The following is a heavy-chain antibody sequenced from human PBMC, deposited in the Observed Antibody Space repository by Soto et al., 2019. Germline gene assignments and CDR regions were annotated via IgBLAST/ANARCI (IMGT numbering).Heavy chain of an antibody. V-gene: IGHV3-23*01. CDR3: AQNGGSGTFYAFDY. D-gene: IGHD3-10*01. CDR2: ISTSGSRT. J-gene: IGHJ4*02. Sequence: GGSLRLSCVASGFTFSSYAMSWVRQAPGKELEWVSAISTSGSRTFYADSVKGRFTISRDNSKNTLYLHMDSLRAEDTAVYFCAQNGGSGTFYAFDYWGQGTLVTVSS. CDR1: GFTFSSYA.